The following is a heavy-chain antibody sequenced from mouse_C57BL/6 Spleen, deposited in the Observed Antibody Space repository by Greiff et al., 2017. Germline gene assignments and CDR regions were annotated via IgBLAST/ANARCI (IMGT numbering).Heavy chain of an antibody. CDR1: GYTFTSYW. V-gene: IGHV1-55*01. D-gene: IGHD2-5*01. J-gene: IGHJ4*01. CDR3: ERYIYSKGGHYYAMDY. CDR2: IYPGSGST. Sequence: QVQLQQPGAELVKPGASVKMSCKASGYTFTSYWITWVKQRPGQGLEWIGDIYPGSGSTNYNEKFKSKATLTVDTSSSTAYMQLSSLTSEDSAVYYCERYIYSKGGHYYAMDYWGQGTSVTVSS.